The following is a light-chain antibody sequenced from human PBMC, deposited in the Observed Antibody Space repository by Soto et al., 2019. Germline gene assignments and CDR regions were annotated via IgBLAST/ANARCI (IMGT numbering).Light chain of an antibody. CDR1: QSISSA. Sequence: EMVFTQCPGTLRLSPGESARLSCSASQSISSAFLAWYQQKPGQAPRLLIYGASNRATGIPARFSGSGSGTEFTLTISSLRSAEFALYYCKQYNNWPLTFGGGTKVDIK. V-gene: IGKV3D-15*01. CDR3: KQYNNWPLT. CDR2: GAS. J-gene: IGKJ4*01.